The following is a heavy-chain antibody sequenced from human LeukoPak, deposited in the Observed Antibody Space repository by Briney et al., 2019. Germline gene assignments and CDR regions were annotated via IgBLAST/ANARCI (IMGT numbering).Heavy chain of an antibody. D-gene: IGHD3-10*01. Sequence: SETLSLTCTVSGGSISSSSYYWGWIRQPPGKGLEWIGSIYYSGSTYYNPSLESRVTISVDTSKNQFSLKLSSVTAADTAVYYCARVGYYGSGSYWDYYYYMDVWGKGTTVTVSS. CDR2: IYYSGST. CDR1: GGSISSSSYY. J-gene: IGHJ6*03. V-gene: IGHV4-39*07. CDR3: ARVGYYGSGSYWDYYYYMDV.